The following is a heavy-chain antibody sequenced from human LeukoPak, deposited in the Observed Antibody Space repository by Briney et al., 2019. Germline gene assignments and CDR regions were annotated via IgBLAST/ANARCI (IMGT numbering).Heavy chain of an antibody. CDR2: IGGSGGST. CDR1: GFTFINYA. CDR3: AKATIIVVPAASFDY. Sequence: GGSLRLSCAASGFTFINYAMSWVRQAPGKGLEWVSVIGGSGGSTYYADSVKGRFTISRDNSKNTLYLQMNSLRADDTAIYHCAKATIIVVPAASFDYWGQGTLVTVSS. V-gene: IGHV3-23*01. D-gene: IGHD2-2*01. J-gene: IGHJ4*02.